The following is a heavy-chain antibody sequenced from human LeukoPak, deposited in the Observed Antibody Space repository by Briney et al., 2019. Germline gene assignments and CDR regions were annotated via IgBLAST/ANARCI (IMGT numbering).Heavy chain of an antibody. CDR1: SYSISSGYY. V-gene: IGHV4-38-2*01. CDR3: ARLRSGSGYYYYMDV. Sequence: PSETLSLTCAVSSYSISSGYYWSWIRQPPGKGLEWIGYIYYSGSTNYNPSLKSRVTISVDTSKNQFSLKLSSVTAADTAVYYCARLRSGSGYYYYMDVWGKGTTVTVSS. D-gene: IGHD1-14*01. CDR2: IYYSGST. J-gene: IGHJ6*03.